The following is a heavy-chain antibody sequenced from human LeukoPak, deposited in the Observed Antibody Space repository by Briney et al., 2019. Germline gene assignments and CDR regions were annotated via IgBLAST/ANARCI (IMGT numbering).Heavy chain of an antibody. CDR1: GFTFSDYA. J-gene: IGHJ4*02. Sequence: GGSLRLSCAASGFTFSDYAMHWVRQAPGEGLEWVAVMSYDGSNKFHADSVKGRFTISRDNSKNTLYLQMNSLRAEDTAVYYCAGNGHWGQGTLVAVSS. D-gene: IGHD2-8*01. CDR3: AGNGH. CDR2: MSYDGSNK. V-gene: IGHV3-30-3*01.